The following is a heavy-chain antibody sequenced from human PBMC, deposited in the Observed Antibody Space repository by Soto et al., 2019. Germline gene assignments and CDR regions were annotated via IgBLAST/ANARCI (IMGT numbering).Heavy chain of an antibody. J-gene: IGHJ4*02. CDR2: IYYSGST. CDR1: GGSISRNSYY. Sequence: QMQLQASGPGLVKPSETLSLTCTVSGGSISRNSYYWGWIRQPPGKGLEWIGSIYYSGSTYYNPSLKSRVTLSVDTSKNQFSLKLSSVTAADTAVYYCARHDWNGVDYWGQGTLGTVSS. D-gene: IGHD1-1*01. CDR3: ARHDWNGVDY. V-gene: IGHV4-39*01.